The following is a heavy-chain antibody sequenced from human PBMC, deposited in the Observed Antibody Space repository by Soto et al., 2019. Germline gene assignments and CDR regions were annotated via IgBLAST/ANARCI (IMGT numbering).Heavy chain of an antibody. CDR1: GYTFTSYG. CDR3: ARDQRDIVVVPAAILGY. V-gene: IGHV1-18*01. J-gene: IGHJ4*02. CDR2: ISAYNGNT. D-gene: IGHD2-2*01. Sequence: ASVKVSCKASGYTFTSYGISWVRQAPGQGLEWMGWISAYNGNTNYAQKLQGRVTMTTDTSTGTAYRELRSLGSDDTAVYYCARDQRDIVVVPAAILGYWGQGTLVTVSS.